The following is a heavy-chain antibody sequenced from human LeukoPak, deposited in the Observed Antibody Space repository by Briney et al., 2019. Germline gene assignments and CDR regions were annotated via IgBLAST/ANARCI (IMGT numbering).Heavy chain of an antibody. CDR1: GDSVSSNSAA. J-gene: IGHJ4*02. D-gene: IGHD2-15*01. CDR3: ARETDGCSGGSCYSDFDY. Sequence: SQTLSLTCAISGDSVSSNSAAWNWIRQSPSRGLEWLGRTYYRSKWYNDYAVSVKSRITINPDTSKNQFSLQLNSVTPEDTAIYYCARETDGCSGGSCYSDFDYWGQGTLVTVSS. V-gene: IGHV6-1*01. CDR2: TYYRSKWYN.